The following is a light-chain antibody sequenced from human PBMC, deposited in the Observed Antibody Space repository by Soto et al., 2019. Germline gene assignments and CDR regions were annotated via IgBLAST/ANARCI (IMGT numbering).Light chain of an antibody. CDR1: QSITIW. Sequence: DLQITHSPSTLSASVGDRVTITCRASQSITIWLAWYQQKPGKAPKLLIFDASSLESGVPSRSSGSGSGTEFTLTISSLQPDDFATYYCQHYNSYSWTFGQGTKVDIK. CDR2: DAS. V-gene: IGKV1-5*01. J-gene: IGKJ1*01. CDR3: QHYNSYSWT.